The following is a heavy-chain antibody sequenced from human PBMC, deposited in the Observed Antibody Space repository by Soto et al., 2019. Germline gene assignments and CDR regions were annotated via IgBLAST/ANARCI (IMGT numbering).Heavy chain of an antibody. CDR2: IYYSGST. CDR1: GGSISSGDYY. D-gene: IGHD3-3*01. Sequence: SETLSLTCTVSGGSISSGDYYWSWIRQPPGKGLEWIGYIYYSGSTYYNPSLKSRVTISVDTSKNQFSLKLSSVTAADTAVYYCARVSSVALRFSTRCAPWAHATLVTVS. CDR3: ARVSSVALRFSTRCAP. J-gene: IGHJ5*02. V-gene: IGHV4-30-4*01.